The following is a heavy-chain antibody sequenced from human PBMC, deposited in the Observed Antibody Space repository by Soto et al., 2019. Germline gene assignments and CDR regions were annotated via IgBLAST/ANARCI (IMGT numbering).Heavy chain of an antibody. CDR3: ARDIGDGELRSAFNI. Sequence: GGSLRLSCAASGFTFRSYAMHWVRQAPGKGLEWVAVISYDGSNKYYADSVKGRFTISRDNSKNTLYLQMNSLRAEDTAVYYGARDIGDGELRSAFNIGGQGTMVTVSS. CDR1: GFTFRSYA. CDR2: ISYDGSNK. D-gene: IGHD4-17*01. V-gene: IGHV3-30-3*01. J-gene: IGHJ3*02.